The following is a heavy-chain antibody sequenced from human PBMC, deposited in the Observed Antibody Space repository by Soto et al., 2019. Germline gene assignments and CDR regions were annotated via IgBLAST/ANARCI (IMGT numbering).Heavy chain of an antibody. V-gene: IGHV1-69*13. CDR3: ARDGSSEYDFWSGYSSPLRRYGMDV. J-gene: IGHJ6*02. CDR2: IIPIFGTA. Sequence: ASVKVSCKASGGTFSSYAISWVRQAPGQGLEWMGGIIPIFGTANYAQKFQGRVTITADESTSTAYMELSSLRSEDTAVYYCARDGSSEYDFWSGYSSPLRRYGMDVWGQGTKVTVSS. D-gene: IGHD3-3*01. CDR1: GGTFSSYA.